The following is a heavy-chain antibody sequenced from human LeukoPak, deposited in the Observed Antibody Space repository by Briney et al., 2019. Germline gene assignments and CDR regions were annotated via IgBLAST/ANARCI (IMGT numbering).Heavy chain of an antibody. CDR3: ARESNSGWYTGGVDH. Sequence: SETLSLTFTVSGYSISSGYYWGWIRQPPGKGLEWIGYINYNGRTNYNPSLMSRVTISIDTSKNQFSLKLNSVTAADTAIYYCARESNSGWYTGGVDHWGPGTLVTVSS. CDR2: INYNGRT. J-gene: IGHJ4*02. V-gene: IGHV4-38-2*02. CDR1: GYSISSGYY. D-gene: IGHD6-19*01.